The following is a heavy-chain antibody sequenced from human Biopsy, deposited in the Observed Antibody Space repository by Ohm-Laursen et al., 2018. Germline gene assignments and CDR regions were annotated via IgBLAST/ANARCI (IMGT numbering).Heavy chain of an antibody. CDR2: IYYSGST. J-gene: IGHJ6*02. CDR3: ARATNSTGWPYYYFYGMGV. CDR1: GGSISSDY. Sequence: TLSLTCIVSGGSISSDYWSWIRQTPGKGLEWIGYIYYSGSTNYNPSLKSRVTISVDTSKNQFSLRLNSVTAADTAVYYCARATNSTGWPYYYFYGMGVWGQGTTVTVSS. V-gene: IGHV4-59*01. D-gene: IGHD2/OR15-2a*01.